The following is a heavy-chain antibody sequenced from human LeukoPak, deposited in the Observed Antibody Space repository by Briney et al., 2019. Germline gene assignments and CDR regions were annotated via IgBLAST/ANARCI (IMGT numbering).Heavy chain of an antibody. J-gene: IGHJ6*02. Sequence: GGSLRLSCTASESTFDHAMHWVRQTPGKGLEWVSGIGWNSARTGYADSVRGRFSISRDNAKNSLYLQMNSLRAEDTALYYCGKDISAGGMDVWGQGTTVTVSS. CDR3: GKDISAGGMDV. V-gene: IGHV3-9*01. CDR1: ESTFDHA. D-gene: IGHD3-10*01. CDR2: IGWNSART.